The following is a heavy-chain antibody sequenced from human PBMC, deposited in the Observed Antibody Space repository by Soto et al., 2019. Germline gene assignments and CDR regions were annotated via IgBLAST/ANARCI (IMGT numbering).Heavy chain of an antibody. D-gene: IGHD4-17*01. V-gene: IGHV1-2*04. CDR1: GYTFTGYY. Sequence: ASVKVSCKASGYTFTGYYMHWVRQAPGQGLEWMGWINPNSGGTNYAQKFQGWVTMTRDTSISTAYMELSRLRSDDTAVYYCAREYGDYGDAFDIWGQGTMVTVSS. CDR3: AREYGDYGDAFDI. CDR2: INPNSGGT. J-gene: IGHJ3*02.